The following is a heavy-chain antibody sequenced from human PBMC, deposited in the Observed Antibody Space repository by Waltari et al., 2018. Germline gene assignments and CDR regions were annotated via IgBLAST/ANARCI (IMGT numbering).Heavy chain of an antibody. J-gene: IGHJ4*02. CDR1: GFTFSSYS. CDR2: IRSSSDTI. CDR3: ARGEYSLTY. Sequence: EVQLVESGGGLVQPGGSLRLSCAASGFTFSSYSMNWVRQAPGKGLEWISYIRSSSDTIYYADSVKGRFTISGDNAKNSLYLQMNSLRVEDTAVYYCARGEYSLTYWGQGTLVTVPS. D-gene: IGHD6-6*01. V-gene: IGHV3-48*04.